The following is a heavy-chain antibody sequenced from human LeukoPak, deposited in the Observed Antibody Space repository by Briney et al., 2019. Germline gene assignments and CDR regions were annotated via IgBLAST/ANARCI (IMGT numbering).Heavy chain of an antibody. Sequence: GGSLRLSCAASGFTFSSYWMSWVRQAPGKGLEWVANIKQDGSEKYYVDSVKGRFTISRDNAKNSLYLQMNSLRAEDTAVYYCARQYYYGSGALYYFDYWGQGTLVTVSS. CDR1: GFTFSSYW. CDR2: IKQDGSEK. CDR3: ARQYYYGSGALYYFDY. V-gene: IGHV3-7*01. J-gene: IGHJ4*02. D-gene: IGHD3-10*01.